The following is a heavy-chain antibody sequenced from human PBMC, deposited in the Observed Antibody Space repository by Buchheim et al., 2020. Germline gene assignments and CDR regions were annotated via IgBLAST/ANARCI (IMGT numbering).Heavy chain of an antibody. D-gene: IGHD2-2*01. CDR3: ARNARIVVVPAANRWGMDV. CDR2: IIPIFGTA. CDR1: GGTFSSYA. Sequence: QVQLVQSGAEVKKPGSSVKVSCKASGGTFSSYAISWVRQAPGQGLEWMGGIIPIFGTANYAQKFQGRVTITADESTSTAHMELSSLRSEDTAVYYCARNARIVVVPAANRWGMDVWGQGTT. V-gene: IGHV1-69*01. J-gene: IGHJ6*02.